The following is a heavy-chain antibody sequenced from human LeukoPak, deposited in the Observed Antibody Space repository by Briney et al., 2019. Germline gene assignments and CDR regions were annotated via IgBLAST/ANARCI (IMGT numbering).Heavy chain of an antibody. Sequence: ASVKVSCKASGYTFTSYDINWVRQATGRGLEWMGWMNPNSGNTGYAQKFQGRVTITRNTSISTAYMELSSLRSEDTAVYYCARVAGYYYYMDVWGKGTTVTVSS. CDR2: MNPNSGNT. J-gene: IGHJ6*03. V-gene: IGHV1-8*03. CDR1: GYTFTSYD. CDR3: ARVAGYYYYMDV.